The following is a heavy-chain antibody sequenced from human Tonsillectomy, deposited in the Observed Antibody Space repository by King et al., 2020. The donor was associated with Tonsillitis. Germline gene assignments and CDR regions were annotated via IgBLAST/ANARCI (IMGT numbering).Heavy chain of an antibody. V-gene: IGHV1-69*01. CDR2: IIPIFGTG. Sequence: QLVQSGAEVKKPGSSVKVSCKASGGTFSSYAISWVRQAPGQGLEWMGGIIPIFGTGNYAQKFQGRVTITADESTSTAYMELSSLRSEDTAVYYCARGERYYGSGSYPGLDYWGQGTLVTVSS. D-gene: IGHD3-10*01. CDR1: GGTFSSYA. J-gene: IGHJ4*02. CDR3: ARGERYYGSGSYPGLDY.